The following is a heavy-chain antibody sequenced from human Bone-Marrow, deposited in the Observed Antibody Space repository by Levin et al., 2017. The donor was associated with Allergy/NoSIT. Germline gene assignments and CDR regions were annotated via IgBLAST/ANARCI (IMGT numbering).Heavy chain of an antibody. CDR2: INPDSGGT. J-gene: IGHJ4*02. Sequence: ASVKVSCKASGYTFSDNYIHWVRQAPGQGLEWMGWINPDSGGTKYAHMFKGRVIMTTDTSLSTAYMELNRLTSDDTAVYYCARGGDYATLDYWGQGTLVTVSS. CDR3: ARGGDYATLDY. D-gene: IGHD3-16*01. V-gene: IGHV1-2*07. CDR1: GYTFSDNY.